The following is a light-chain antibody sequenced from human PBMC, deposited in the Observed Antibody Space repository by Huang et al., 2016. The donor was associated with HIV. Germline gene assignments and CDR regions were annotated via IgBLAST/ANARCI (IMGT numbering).Light chain of an antibody. CDR2: DAS. CDR1: QDISSY. Sequence: EIVLTQSPATLSLSPGERATLSCRASQDISSYLAWYQKKPGQAPRLLIYDASNRATGIPARFSGSGSGTEFALTISSREPEDFAVYYCQQRSNWLLYTFGQGTKLEIK. V-gene: IGKV3-11*01. J-gene: IGKJ2*01. CDR3: QQRSNWLLYT.